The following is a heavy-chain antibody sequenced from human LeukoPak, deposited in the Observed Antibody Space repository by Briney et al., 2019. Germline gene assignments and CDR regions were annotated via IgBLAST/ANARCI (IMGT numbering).Heavy chain of an antibody. D-gene: IGHD2/OR15-2a*01. CDR3: ARVIVRCCQDY. J-gene: IGHJ4*02. V-gene: IGHV4-34*01. CDR2: INHSGST. CDR1: GGSFSGYY. Sequence: PSETLSLXCAVYGGSFSGYYWSWIRQPPGKGLEWIGEINHSGSTNYNPSLKSRVTISVDTSKNQFSLKLSSVTAADTAVYYCARVIVRCCQDYWGQGTLVTVSS.